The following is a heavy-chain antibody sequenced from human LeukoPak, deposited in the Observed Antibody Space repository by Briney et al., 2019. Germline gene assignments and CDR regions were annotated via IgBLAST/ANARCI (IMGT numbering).Heavy chain of an antibody. CDR3: AREERVVYYTSGSYRKTHWFDP. J-gene: IGHJ5*02. V-gene: IGHV4-59*01. Sequence: SETLSLTCTVSGGSISSYYWSWIRQPPGKGLEWIGYIYYSGSTNYSPSLKSRVTISVDTSKNQFSLKLSSVTAADTAVYYCAREERVVYYTSGSYRKTHWFDPWGQGTLVTVSS. CDR1: GGSISSYY. CDR2: IYYSGST. D-gene: IGHD3-10*01.